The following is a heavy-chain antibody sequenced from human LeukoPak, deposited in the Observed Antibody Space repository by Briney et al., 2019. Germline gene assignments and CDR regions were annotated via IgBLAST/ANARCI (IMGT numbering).Heavy chain of an antibody. V-gene: IGHV3-48*01. J-gene: IGHJ6*02. CDR1: GFTFEAYS. D-gene: IGHD3-10*01. Sequence: GGSLRLSCAGSGFTFEAYSMNWVRQAPGKGLEWISHIGSRSSPIRYADSVKGRFTIFRDNAQSSLYLQMNSLRAEDTAVYYCARDRPGSMDVWGRGTTVTVYS. CDR2: IGSRSSPI. CDR3: ARDRPGSMDV.